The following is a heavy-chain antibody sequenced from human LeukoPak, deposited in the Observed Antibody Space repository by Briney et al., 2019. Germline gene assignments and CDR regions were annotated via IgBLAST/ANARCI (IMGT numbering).Heavy chain of an antibody. D-gene: IGHD3/OR15-3a*01. J-gene: IGHJ4*02. Sequence: SETLSLTCTVSGGSISSSSYYWGWIRQPPGKGQEWIGSIYYSGSTYYNPSLKSRVTISVDTSKNQFSLKLSSVTAADTAVYYCARRTSRILFDYWGQGTLVTVSS. CDR2: IYYSGST. CDR1: GGSISSSSYY. CDR3: ARRTSRILFDY. V-gene: IGHV4-39*01.